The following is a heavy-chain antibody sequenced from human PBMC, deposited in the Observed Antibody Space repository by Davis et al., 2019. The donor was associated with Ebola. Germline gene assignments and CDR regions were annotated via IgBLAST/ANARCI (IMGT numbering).Heavy chain of an antibody. J-gene: IGHJ6*04. CDR1: GFTFSSYA. CDR3: ARDSQNGGYYGMDV. D-gene: IGHD4-23*01. Sequence: GGSLRLSCAASGFTFSSYAMTWARQAPGKGLEWVSAVTSSGGGTYYADSVKGRFTISRDNSKNTLYLQMNSLRAEDTAVYYCARDSQNGGYYGMDVWGKGTTVTVSS. CDR2: VTSSGGGT. V-gene: IGHV3-23*01.